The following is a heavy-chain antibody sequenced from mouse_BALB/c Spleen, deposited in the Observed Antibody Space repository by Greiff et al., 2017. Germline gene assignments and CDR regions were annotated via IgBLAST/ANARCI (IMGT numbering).Heavy chain of an antibody. CDR3: ARGDDGYY. D-gene: IGHD2-3*01. V-gene: IGHV5-17*02. J-gene: IGHJ2*01. Sequence: EVHLVESGGGLVQPGGSRKLSCAASGFTFSSFGMHWVRQAPEKGLEWVAYISSGSSTIYYADTVKGRFTISRDNPKNTLFLQMTSLRSEDTAMYYCARGDDGYYWGQGTTLTVSS. CDR1: GFTFSSFG. CDR2: ISSGSSTI.